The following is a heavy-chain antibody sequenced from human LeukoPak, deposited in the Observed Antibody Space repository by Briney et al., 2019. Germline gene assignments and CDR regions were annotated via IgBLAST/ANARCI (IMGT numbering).Heavy chain of an antibody. CDR2: ISSSGSTI. CDR1: GFTFSSYE. J-gene: IGHJ4*02. CDR3: ARDTAMVTCFDY. V-gene: IGHV3-48*03. Sequence: GGSLRLSCAASGFTFSSYEMKWVRQAPGRGLEWVSYISSSGSTIYYADSVKGRFTISRDNAKNSLYLQMNSLRAEDTAVYYCARDTAMVTCFDYWGQGTLVTVSS. D-gene: IGHD5-18*01.